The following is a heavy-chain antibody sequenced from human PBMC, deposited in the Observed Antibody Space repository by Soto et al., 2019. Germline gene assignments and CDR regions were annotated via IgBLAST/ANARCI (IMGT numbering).Heavy chain of an antibody. V-gene: IGHV1-46*03. J-gene: IGHJ4*02. CDR1: GYTFTTYH. Sequence: ASVTVSCKASGYTFTTYHVHWVRQAPGQGLEWMGIIIPSGDRTTYAQKFQGRVTVTRDTSTSTVYMELSSLRSEDTAMYYCTTNTAYGDPFEYWGQGTLVTVSS. D-gene: IGHD4-17*01. CDR2: IIPSGDRT. CDR3: TTNTAYGDPFEY.